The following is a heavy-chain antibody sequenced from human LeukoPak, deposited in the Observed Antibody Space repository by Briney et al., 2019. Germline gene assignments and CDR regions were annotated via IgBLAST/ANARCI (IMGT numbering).Heavy chain of an antibody. D-gene: IGHD2-21*02. J-gene: IGHJ4*02. Sequence: SVKETFKSSVGTFRNYAKHLLGPAPGQGLEWMGRIIPILGIANYAQKFQGRVTITADKSTSTAYIELNSQRSEDTAVYYCARDCATASGTQPVSSFDYWGQGTLVTVSS. V-gene: IGHV1-69*04. CDR3: ARDCATASGTQPVSSFDY. CDR1: VGTFRNYA. CDR2: IIPILGIA.